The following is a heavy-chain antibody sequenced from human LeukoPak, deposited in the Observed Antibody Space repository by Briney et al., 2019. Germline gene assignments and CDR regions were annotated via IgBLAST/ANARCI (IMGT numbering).Heavy chain of an antibody. J-gene: IGHJ4*02. CDR2: IYSSGTT. CDR1: GGSTRSSSVY. CDR3: VRHPGRLATRPYYFDN. Sequence: SETLSLTCTVSGGSTRSSSVYWGWIRQPPGMGLEWIGSIYSSGTTYYNPSLRSRVTISVDTSKNQFSLNLDSVTAADSALYYCVRHPGRLATRPYYFDNWGQGTLVTVSS. V-gene: IGHV4-39*01. D-gene: IGHD6-6*01.